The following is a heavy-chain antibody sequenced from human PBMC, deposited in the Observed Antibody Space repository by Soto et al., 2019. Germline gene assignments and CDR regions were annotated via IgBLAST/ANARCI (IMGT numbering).Heavy chain of an antibody. J-gene: IGHJ4*02. Sequence: GGSLRLSCAASGFTFSSYGMHWVRQAPGKGLEWVAVISYDGSNKYYADSVKGRFTISRDNAKNTLYLQMNSLRAEDTAVYYCARDAGAVVPAAMDFDYWGQGTLVTVSS. CDR3: ARDAGAVVPAAMDFDY. V-gene: IGHV3-30*03. D-gene: IGHD2-2*01. CDR1: GFTFSSYG. CDR2: ISYDGSNK.